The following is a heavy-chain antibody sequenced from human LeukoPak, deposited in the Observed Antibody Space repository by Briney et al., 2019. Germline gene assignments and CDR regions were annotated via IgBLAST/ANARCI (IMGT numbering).Heavy chain of an antibody. CDR2: IYPGDSDT. D-gene: IGHD4-17*01. CDR1: GYSFTSYW. Sequence: GESLKISCKGSGYSFTSYWIGWVRQMPGKGLEWMGIIYPGDSDTRYSPSFQGQVTISADKSISTAYLQWSSLKASDTAMYYCARHSDRYGDYEPSYYYMDVWGKGTTVTISS. V-gene: IGHV5-51*01. CDR3: ARHSDRYGDYEPSYYYMDV. J-gene: IGHJ6*03.